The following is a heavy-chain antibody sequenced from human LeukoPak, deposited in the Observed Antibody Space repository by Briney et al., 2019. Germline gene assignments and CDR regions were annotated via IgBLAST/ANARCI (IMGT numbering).Heavy chain of an antibody. CDR2: IIPIFGTA. CDR3: ARDHEWLRCLDY. V-gene: IGHV1-69*13. Sequence: ASVKVSCKASGGTFSSYAISWVRQAPGQGLEWMGGIIPIFGTANYAQKFQGRVTITADESTSTAYMELSSLRSEDTAVYYCARDHEWLRCLDYWGQGTLVTVSS. D-gene: IGHD5-12*01. CDR1: GGTFSSYA. J-gene: IGHJ4*02.